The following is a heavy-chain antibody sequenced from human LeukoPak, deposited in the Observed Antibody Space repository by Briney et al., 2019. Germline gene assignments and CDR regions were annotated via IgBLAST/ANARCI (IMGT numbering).Heavy chain of an antibody. CDR3: ARRGGYDSYYYGMDV. CDR2: FYYSGST. V-gene: IGHV4-39*01. J-gene: IGHJ6*02. D-gene: IGHD5-12*01. CDR1: GGSLSSGGYY. Sequence: SETLSLTCTVSGGSLSSGGYYWSWIRQPPGKGLEWIGSFYYSGSTYYNPSLKSRVTIFVDTSKNRFSLRLSSVTAADTAVYYCARRGGYDSYYYGMDVWGQGTTVTVSS.